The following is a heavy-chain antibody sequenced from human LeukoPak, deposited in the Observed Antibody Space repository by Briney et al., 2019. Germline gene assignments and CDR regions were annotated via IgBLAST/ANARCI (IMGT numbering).Heavy chain of an antibody. Sequence: PSGGSLRLSCAASGFTFSSYWMHWVRHAPGKGLVWVSRINTDGSSTTYADSVKGRFTISRENDKNRVYLQMNRQRAEDTAVYYCARVGGGSAFDYWGQGPLVTVSS. J-gene: IGHJ4*02. V-gene: IGHV3-74*01. D-gene: IGHD2-15*01. CDR1: GFTFSSYW. CDR2: INTDGSST. CDR3: ARVGGGSAFDY.